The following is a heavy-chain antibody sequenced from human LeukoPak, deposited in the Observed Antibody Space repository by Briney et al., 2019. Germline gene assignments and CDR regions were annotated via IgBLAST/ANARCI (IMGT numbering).Heavy chain of an antibody. CDR3: ARNELRPLYYYYGMDV. CDR1: GGSISSYY. D-gene: IGHD1-26*01. J-gene: IGHJ6*02. Sequence: SETLFLTCTVSGGSISSYYWSWIRQPPGKGLEWIGYIYYSGSTNYNPSLKSRVTISVDTSKNQFSLKLSSVTAADTAVYYCARNELRPLYYYYGMDVWGQGTTVTVSS. V-gene: IGHV4-59*01. CDR2: IYYSGST.